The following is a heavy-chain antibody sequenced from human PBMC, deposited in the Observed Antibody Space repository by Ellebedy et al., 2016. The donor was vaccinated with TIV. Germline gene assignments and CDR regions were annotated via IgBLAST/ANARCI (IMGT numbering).Heavy chain of an antibody. D-gene: IGHD6-19*01. Sequence: GESLKISCKGSVYSFISYWIGWVRQMPGKGLEWMGYIYPGDSDTRYSPSFQGQVTISVDKSISTAYLQWSSLKASDTAIYYCARGDRGSGWYWDKWGQGTLVTVSS. J-gene: IGHJ4*02. CDR3: ARGDRGSGWYWDK. V-gene: IGHV5-51*01. CDR1: VYSFISYW. CDR2: IYPGDSDT.